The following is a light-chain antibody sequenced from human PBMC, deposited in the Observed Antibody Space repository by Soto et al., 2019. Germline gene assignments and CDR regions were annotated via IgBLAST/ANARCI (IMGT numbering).Light chain of an antibody. Sequence: QSALTQHPSASGSPGQSVTISCTGTSSDVGDYNYVSWYQQHPGKAPKLMIYEVSKRPSGVPDRFSGSKSGNTASLTVSGLQAEDEADYYCSSYAGKGVFGGGTKLTVL. CDR3: SSYAGKGV. J-gene: IGLJ2*01. CDR1: SSDVGDYNY. V-gene: IGLV2-8*01. CDR2: EVS.